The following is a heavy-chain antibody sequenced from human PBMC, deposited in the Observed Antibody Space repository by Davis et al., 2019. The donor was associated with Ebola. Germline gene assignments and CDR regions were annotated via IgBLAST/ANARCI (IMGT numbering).Heavy chain of an antibody. D-gene: IGHD6-19*01. CDR1: GFTFGDYA. Sequence: GESLKISCTASGFTFGDYAMSWVRQAPGKGLEWVGFIRSKAYGGTTEYAASVKGRFTISRDDSKSIAYLQMNSLKTEDTAVYYCTRNPVAGSGYFQHWGQGTLVTVSS. V-gene: IGHV3-49*04. J-gene: IGHJ1*01. CDR2: IRSKAYGGTT. CDR3: TRNPVAGSGYFQH.